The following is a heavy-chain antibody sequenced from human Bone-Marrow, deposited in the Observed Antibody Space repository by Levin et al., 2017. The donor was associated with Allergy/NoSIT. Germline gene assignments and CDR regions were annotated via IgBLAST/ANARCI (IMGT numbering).Heavy chain of an antibody. CDR2: IFSGGNT. Sequence: GESLKISCVGSGFTVSSNYMSWVRQAPGKGLEWVSIIFSGGNTYFADSVQGRFALSRDNSKNTLYLQMDSLSAEDTAVYYCARILYSSGWMYYLDSWGQGSLVTVSS. V-gene: IGHV3-53*01. J-gene: IGHJ4*02. CDR1: GFTVSSNY. D-gene: IGHD6-19*01. CDR3: ARILYSSGWMYYLDS.